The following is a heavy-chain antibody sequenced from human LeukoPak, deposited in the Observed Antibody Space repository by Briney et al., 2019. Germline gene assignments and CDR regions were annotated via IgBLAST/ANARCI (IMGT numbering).Heavy chain of an antibody. V-gene: IGHV4-59*10. CDR1: GGSFSGYY. J-gene: IGHJ5*02. Sequence: SETLSLTCAVYGGSFSGYYWSWIRQPPGKGLEWIGRIYTSGSTNYNPSLKSRVTMSVDTSKNQFSLKLSSVTAADTAVYYCARGLSPAAISTGSSFWFDPWGQGTLVTVSS. D-gene: IGHD2-2*02. CDR2: IYTSGST. CDR3: ARGLSPAAISTGSSFWFDP.